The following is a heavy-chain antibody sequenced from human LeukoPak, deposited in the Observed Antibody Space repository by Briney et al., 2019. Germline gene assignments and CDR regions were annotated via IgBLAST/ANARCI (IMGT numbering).Heavy chain of an antibody. CDR3: AKRGVVIRVILVGFHKEAPYFDS. D-gene: IGHD3-22*01. Sequence: PGGSLRLSCAVSGITLSNYGMSWVRQAPGKGLEWVAGISDSGGRTNYADSVKGRFTISRDNPQNTLYLQMNSLRAEDTAVYFCAKRGVVIRVILVGFHKEAPYFDSWGQGVLVTVSS. CDR2: ISDSGGRT. CDR1: GITLSNYG. J-gene: IGHJ4*02. V-gene: IGHV3-23*01.